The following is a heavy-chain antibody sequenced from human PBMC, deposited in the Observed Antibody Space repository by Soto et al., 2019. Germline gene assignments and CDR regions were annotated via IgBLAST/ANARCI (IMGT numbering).Heavy chain of an antibody. CDR1: GFTFDTYW. CDR2: INSDGTIS. D-gene: IGHD2-21*01. V-gene: IGHV3-74*01. Sequence: PSETLRLSCAASGFTFDTYWMNWVRQAPGKGPEWLSGINSDGTISSYADSVKGRFTISRENARNTLSLQMNSLRADDTAVYYCARLSGDHSAFFSYGMDAWGQGTTVTVSS. J-gene: IGHJ6*02. CDR3: ARLSGDHSAFFSYGMDA.